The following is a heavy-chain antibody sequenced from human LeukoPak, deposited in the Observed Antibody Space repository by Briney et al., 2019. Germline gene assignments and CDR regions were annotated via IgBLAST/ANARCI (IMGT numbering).Heavy chain of an antibody. D-gene: IGHD3-10*01. CDR1: GYTFTNYA. Sequence: ASVKVSCKASGYTFTNYAIHWVRQAPGQRLEWMAWINAGNGNTKYSQKFQGRVTITRDTSASTAYMELSSLRSEDTAEYYCARYGSGSHQNWFDPWGQGTLVTVSS. CDR2: INAGNGNT. CDR3: ARYGSGSHQNWFDP. J-gene: IGHJ5*02. V-gene: IGHV1-3*01.